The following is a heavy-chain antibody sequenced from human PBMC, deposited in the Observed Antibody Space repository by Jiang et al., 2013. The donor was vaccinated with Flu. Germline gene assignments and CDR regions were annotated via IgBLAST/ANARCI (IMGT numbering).Heavy chain of an antibody. CDR1: GGSTSGYY. J-gene: IGHJ4*02. Sequence: GLVKPSETLSLTCTVSGGSTSGYYWSWIRQPPGKGLEWIGYIFYSGSTNSGNTNYNPSLKSRVNISIEMSKNQFSLKLTSVTAADTAMYYCARSITDSSWDWAGLPYWGQGTLVIVSS. CDR2: IFYSGSTNSGNT. CDR3: ARSITDSSWDWAGLPY. D-gene: IGHD6-13*01. V-gene: IGHV4-59*13.